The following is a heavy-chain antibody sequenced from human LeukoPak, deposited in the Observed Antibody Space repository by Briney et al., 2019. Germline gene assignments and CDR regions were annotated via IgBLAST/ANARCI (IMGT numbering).Heavy chain of an antibody. Sequence: PSASLSLTCTVSGGSISIYYCSWIRQPAGKGPEWIGRIFTSGTTNDKPSLTRRVTMSVDTSKNPLSLTLSTVAAADPAAHYCARESSGSYYDPLGYMDVWGKGTTVTVSS. D-gene: IGHD3-10*01. V-gene: IGHV4-4*07. J-gene: IGHJ6*03. CDR3: ARESSGSYYDPLGYMDV. CDR2: IFTSGTT. CDR1: GGSISIYY.